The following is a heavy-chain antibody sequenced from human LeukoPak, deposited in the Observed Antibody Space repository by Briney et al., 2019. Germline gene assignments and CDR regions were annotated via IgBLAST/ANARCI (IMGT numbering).Heavy chain of an antibody. CDR1: DFTFSSYW. J-gene: IGHJ5*02. V-gene: IGHV3-30-3*01. CDR3: AREDNPLWFDP. CDR2: ISYDGSIR. D-gene: IGHD1-1*01. Sequence: GGSLRLSCAASDFTFSSYWMISLRRAPGKGLEWLAVISYDGSIRYYADSVKGRFTISRDNSNNTLHLQMNSLRAEDTALYYCAREDNPLWFDPWGQGTLVTVSS.